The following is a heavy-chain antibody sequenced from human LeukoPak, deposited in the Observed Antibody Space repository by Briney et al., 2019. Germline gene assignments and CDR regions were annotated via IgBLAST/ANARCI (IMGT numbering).Heavy chain of an antibody. D-gene: IGHD6-19*01. CDR1: GGSISSYY. J-gene: IGHJ4*02. V-gene: IGHV4-4*07. Sequence: SETLSLTCTVSGGSISSYYWGWIRQPAGKGLEWIGRIYTSGSTNYNPSLKSRVTISVDTSKNQFSLKLSSVTAADTAVYYCARHIAVYSSGWCDYWGQGTLVTVSS. CDR2: IYTSGST. CDR3: ARHIAVYSSGWCDY.